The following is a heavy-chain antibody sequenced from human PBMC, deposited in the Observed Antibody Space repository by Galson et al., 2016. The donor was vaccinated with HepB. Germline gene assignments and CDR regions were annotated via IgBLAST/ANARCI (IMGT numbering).Heavy chain of an antibody. Sequence: SLRLSCAASGFTFSWNAMTWVRQTPGKGLEWVSSISGHGDYPYNAENTYYADSVRGRFTISRDNSQNTLYLQMNSLRADDTAVYYCARDVCGNYCSFDYWDQGTLVTGSS. J-gene: IGHJ4*02. CDR3: ARDVCGNYCSFDY. CDR2: ISGHGDYPYNAENT. D-gene: IGHD1-7*01. CDR1: GFTFSWNA. V-gene: IGHV3-23*01.